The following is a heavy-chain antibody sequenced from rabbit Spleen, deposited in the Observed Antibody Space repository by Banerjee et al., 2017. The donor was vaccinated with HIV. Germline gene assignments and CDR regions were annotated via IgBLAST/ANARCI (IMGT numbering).Heavy chain of an antibody. J-gene: IGHJ4*01. Sequence: QSLEESGGGLVTPGASLTLTCKASGIDFSSNYYMCWVRQAPGKGLEWIACIYGGGSDTTAYASWAKGRFTISKTSSTTVTLQMTSLTAADTATYFCARSAGYGGYIWAFNLWGPGTLVTVS. CDR1: GIDFSSNYY. CDR3: ARSAGYGGYIWAFNL. CDR2: IYGGGSDTT. V-gene: IGHV1S40*01. D-gene: IGHD6-1*01.